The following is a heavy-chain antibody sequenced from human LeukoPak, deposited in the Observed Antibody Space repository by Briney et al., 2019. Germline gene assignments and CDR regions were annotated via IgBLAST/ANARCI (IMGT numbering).Heavy chain of an antibody. Sequence: PGGSLRLSCAASGFTFSGYGVHWVRQAPGKGLEWVAVIWYDGSNKYYADSVKGRFTISRDNSENTLYLQMNSLRAEDTAVYYCARDGMEAADLDYWGQGTLVTVSS. D-gene: IGHD6-13*01. CDR3: ARDGMEAADLDY. CDR2: IWYDGSNK. J-gene: IGHJ4*02. CDR1: GFTFSGYG. V-gene: IGHV3-33*01.